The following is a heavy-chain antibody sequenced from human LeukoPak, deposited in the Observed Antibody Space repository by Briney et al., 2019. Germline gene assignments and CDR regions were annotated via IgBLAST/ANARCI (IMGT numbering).Heavy chain of an antibody. D-gene: IGHD3-22*01. J-gene: IGHJ4*02. Sequence: GGALRLSFVASGFTFATYAMSWVRQAPGKGLEWISSISGSGGNTYYSDSVKGRFTISRDDSKKTLYLQMNSLRAEDTAVYYCAKVVHSSGSDDYWGQGTLVTVSS. CDR3: AKVVHSSGSDDY. V-gene: IGHV3-23*01. CDR1: GFTFATYA. CDR2: ISGSGGNT.